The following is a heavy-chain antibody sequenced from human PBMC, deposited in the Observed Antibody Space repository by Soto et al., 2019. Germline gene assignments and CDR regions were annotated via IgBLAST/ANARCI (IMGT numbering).Heavy chain of an antibody. J-gene: IGHJ5*02. V-gene: IGHV3-7*03. Sequence: GGSLRLSCAVSGFRFRDYWMSWVRQAPGKGLEWVANIKQDESDKYYVDSVKGRFTISRDNAKIALYLQMNSLRVEDTAVYYCAAYCYTMTCTHFHGYSWGQGTQVTVSS. CDR1: GFRFRDYW. CDR3: AAYCYTMTCTHFHGYS. D-gene: IGHD3-16*02. CDR2: IKQDESDK.